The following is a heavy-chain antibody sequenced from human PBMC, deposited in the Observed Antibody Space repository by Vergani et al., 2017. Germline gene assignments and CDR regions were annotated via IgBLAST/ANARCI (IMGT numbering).Heavy chain of an antibody. J-gene: IGHJ6*02. CDR2: ISGSGGST. CDR3: AKANPRNSGYDYLYYYHAMDV. D-gene: IGHD5-12*01. CDR1: GFTFNHYA. Sequence: VQLVESAGGVVQPGGSLRLSCAASGFTFNHYAMNWVRQAPGKGLEWVSGISGSGGSTYYAGSVKGRFTISRDSSKNTLYLQMNSLSAGATAVYYCAKANPRNSGYDYLYYYHAMDVWGQGTTVTVSS. V-gene: IGHV3-23*04.